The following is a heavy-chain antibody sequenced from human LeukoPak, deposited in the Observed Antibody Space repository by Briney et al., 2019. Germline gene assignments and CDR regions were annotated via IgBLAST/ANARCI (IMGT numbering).Heavy chain of an antibody. CDR3: ATAVRKQQLVFHFDY. CDR1: GFTFSSYS. V-gene: IGHV3-21*04. J-gene: IGHJ4*02. CDR2: ISSSSSYI. D-gene: IGHD6-13*01. Sequence: KTGGSLRLSCAASGFTFSSYSMNWVRQAPGKGLEWVSSISSSSSYIYYADSVKGRFTISRDNAKNSLYLQMNSLRAEDTAVYYCATAVRKQQLVFHFDYWGQGTLVTVSS.